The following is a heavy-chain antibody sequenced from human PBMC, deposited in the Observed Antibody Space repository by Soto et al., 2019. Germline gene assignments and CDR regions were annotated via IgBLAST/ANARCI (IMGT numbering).Heavy chain of an antibody. CDR3: GRGRSGQIVVFY. V-gene: IGHV1-2*02. D-gene: IGHD1-26*01. J-gene: IGHJ4*02. Sequence: VASVKASCKASGYTFTGHYIHWVRQAPEQGPEWMGEIGPESGATRYAQRFQGRVTMTRDMSITTVYMELNNLSPDDTAVYYCGRGRSGQIVVFYWGQGTPVTVSS. CDR1: GYTFTGHY. CDR2: IGPESGAT.